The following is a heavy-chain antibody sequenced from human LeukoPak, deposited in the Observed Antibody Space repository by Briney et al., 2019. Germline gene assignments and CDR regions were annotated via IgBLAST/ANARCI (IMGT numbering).Heavy chain of an antibody. J-gene: IGHJ3*02. CDR3: ARVLGATVHDGFDI. Sequence: PGGSLRLSCAASGFIFSSYSVNWVRQAPGKGLEWVSYISSTSSTMYYADSVKGRFTISRDNAKNSLYLQMNSLRAEDTAVYYCARVLGATVHDGFDIWGQGTMVTVSS. CDR1: GFIFSSYS. CDR2: ISSTSSTM. D-gene: IGHD1-26*01. V-gene: IGHV3-48*01.